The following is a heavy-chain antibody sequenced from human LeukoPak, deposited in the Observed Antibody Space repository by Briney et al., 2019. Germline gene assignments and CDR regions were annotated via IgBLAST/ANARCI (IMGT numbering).Heavy chain of an antibody. CDR2: IGGSRSYI. CDR1: GFPFGTYN. J-gene: IGHJ4*02. D-gene: IGHD4-17*01. Sequence: GGSLRLSCAASGFPFGTYNMNWVRQAPGKGLEWVSSIGGSRSYIYYADSMKGRFTISRDNAKNTLYLQMNSLRAEDTALYYCARTAMGDYVRFPNDYWGQGTLVTVSS. V-gene: IGHV3-21*04. CDR3: ARTAMGDYVRFPNDY.